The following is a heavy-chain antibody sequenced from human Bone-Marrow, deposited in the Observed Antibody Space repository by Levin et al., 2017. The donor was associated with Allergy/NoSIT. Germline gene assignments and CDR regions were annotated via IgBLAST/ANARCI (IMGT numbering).Heavy chain of an antibody. D-gene: IGHD4-17*01. V-gene: IGHV1-46*01. Sequence: ASVKVSCKASGHTYSHYSIHWVRQAPGQGLEWMGIIKASDGNTRYAQRFQDRVTMTSDTSTSTVYMEVSSLRSEDTAIYYCGKGVDRTTVTTLACWGQGTLVTVSS. J-gene: IGHJ4*02. CDR1: GHTYSHYS. CDR2: IKASDGNT. CDR3: GKGVDRTTVTTLAC.